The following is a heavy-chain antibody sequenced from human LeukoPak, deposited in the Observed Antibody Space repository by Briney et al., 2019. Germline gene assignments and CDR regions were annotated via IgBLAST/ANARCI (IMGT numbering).Heavy chain of an antibody. D-gene: IGHD3/OR15-3a*01. J-gene: IGHJ6*03. CDR3: ARARTRPYYYYMDV. Sequence: SETLSLTCTVSGGSISSGGYYWSWIRQHPGKGLERIGYIYYSGSTYYNPSLKSRVTISVDTSKNQFSLKLSSETAADTAVYYCARARTRPYYYYMDVWGKGTTFTVSS. V-gene: IGHV4-31*03. CDR1: GGSISSGGYY. CDR2: IYYSGST.